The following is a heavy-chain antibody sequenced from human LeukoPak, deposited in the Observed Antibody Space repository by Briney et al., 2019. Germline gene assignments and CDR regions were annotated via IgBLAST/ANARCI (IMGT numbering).Heavy chain of an antibody. CDR2: ISSSSSYI. J-gene: IGHJ3*02. CDR1: GFTFSSYS. CDR3: ARDFAEELLIANRDAFDI. D-gene: IGHD1-26*01. Sequence: GGSLRLSCAASGFTFSSYSMNWVRQAPGKGLEWVSSISSSSSYIYYADSVKGRFTISRDNAKNSLYLQMNSLRAEDTAVYYCARDFAEELLIANRDAFDIWGQGTMVTVSS. V-gene: IGHV3-21*01.